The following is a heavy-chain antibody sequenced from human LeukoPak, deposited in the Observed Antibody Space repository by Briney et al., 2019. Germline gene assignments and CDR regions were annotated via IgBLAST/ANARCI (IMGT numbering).Heavy chain of an antibody. D-gene: IGHD6-19*01. J-gene: IGHJ4*02. CDR1: GGSISSYY. CDR3: ARADSGSGDLDY. Sequence: SETLSLTCTVSGGSISSYYWSWIRQPPGKGLEWIGYIYYSGSTNYNPSLKSRVTISVDTSKNQFSLKLSSVTAADTAVYYCARADSGSGDLDYWGQGTLVTVSS. CDR2: IYYSGST. V-gene: IGHV4-59*08.